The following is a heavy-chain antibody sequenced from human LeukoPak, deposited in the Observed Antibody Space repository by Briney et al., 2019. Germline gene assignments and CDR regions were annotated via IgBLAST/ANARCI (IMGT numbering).Heavy chain of an antibody. V-gene: IGHV3-23*01. D-gene: IGHD3-10*01. J-gene: IGHJ4*02. CDR1: GFTFSSYG. CDR3: AKVTYGSGTYGAFDY. Sequence: GGTLRLSCAGSGFTFSSYGMSWVRQAPGKGLEWVSCIRGSGTSTYYADSVKGRFTISRDNSKNTLYLQMNSLRAEDTAVYYCAKVTYGSGTYGAFDYWGQGTLVTVSS. CDR2: IRGSGTST.